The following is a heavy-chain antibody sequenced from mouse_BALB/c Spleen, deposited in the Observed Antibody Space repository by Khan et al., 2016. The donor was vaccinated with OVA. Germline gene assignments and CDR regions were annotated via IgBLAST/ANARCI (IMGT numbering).Heavy chain of an antibody. D-gene: IGHD2-14*01. CDR2: IWGGGGT. Sequence: QVQLKESGPGLVAPSQSLSITCTVSGFSLSRYTIHWVRQPPGKGLEWLGMIWGGGGTDYNSTLKSRLSISKDNSKSPVFLKMNSLQTDDTAVYYCARGYYRYDGYYAMDYWGQGTSVTVSS. J-gene: IGHJ4*01. CDR1: GFSLSRYT. V-gene: IGHV2-6-4*01. CDR3: ARGYYRYDGYYAMDY.